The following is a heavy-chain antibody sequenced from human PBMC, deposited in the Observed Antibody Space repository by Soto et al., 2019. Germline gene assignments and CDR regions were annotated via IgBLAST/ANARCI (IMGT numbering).Heavy chain of an antibody. D-gene: IGHD3-22*01. CDR2: INAGNGNT. Sequence: VKVSCKASGYTFTSYAMHWVRQAPGQRLEWMGWINAGNGNTKYSQKFQGRVTITRDTSASTAYMELRSLRSEDTAVYYCAREGLVYYDSSGYPFDYWGQGTLVTVSS. J-gene: IGHJ4*02. CDR3: AREGLVYYDSSGYPFDY. V-gene: IGHV1-3*01. CDR1: GYTFTSYA.